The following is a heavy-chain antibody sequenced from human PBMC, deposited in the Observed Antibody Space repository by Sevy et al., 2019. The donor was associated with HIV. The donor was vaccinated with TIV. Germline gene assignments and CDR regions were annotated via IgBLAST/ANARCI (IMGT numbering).Heavy chain of an antibody. J-gene: IGHJ6*03. V-gene: IGHV3-30*02. CDR2: IRYDASIE. D-gene: IGHD3-10*01. CDR1: GFTFSSYG. Sequence: GGSLRLSCAASGFTFSSYGMNWVRQAPGRGLEWVAFIRYDASIEYYTYSVRGRFTVSRDNCKNTLYLQMNSLRAEDTAVYYCARRYYYGRASYHYYYMDVWGKGTTVTVSS. CDR3: ARRYYYGRASYHYYYMDV.